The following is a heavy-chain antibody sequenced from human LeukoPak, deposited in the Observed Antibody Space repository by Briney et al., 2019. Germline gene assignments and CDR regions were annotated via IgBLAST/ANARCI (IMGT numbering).Heavy chain of an antibody. CDR3: AKELSRIVPAAWAF. D-gene: IGHD2-2*01. Sequence: GGSLRLSCAASGFTFSSYAMSWVRQAPGKGLEWVSAISGSGGSTYYADSVKGRFTISRDNSKNTLYLQMDSLRVEDTAIYYCAKELSRIVPAAWAFWGQGALLSVSS. J-gene: IGHJ4*02. V-gene: IGHV3-23*01. CDR1: GFTFSSYA. CDR2: ISGSGGST.